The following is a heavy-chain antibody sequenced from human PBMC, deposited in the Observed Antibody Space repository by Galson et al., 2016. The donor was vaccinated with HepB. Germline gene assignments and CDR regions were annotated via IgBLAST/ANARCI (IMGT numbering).Heavy chain of an antibody. J-gene: IGHJ3*01. V-gene: IGHV3-7*01. Sequence: SLRLSCAASGFTFRPSWMSWVRQPPGKGPEWVANINPDGSQTYYVDSVKGRFNISKDNAKNSLYLRMNSLRADDTAVYYCARDPMRFAFDLWGQATMVTVSS. CDR3: ARDPMRFAFDL. CDR1: GFTFRPSW. CDR2: INPDGSQT.